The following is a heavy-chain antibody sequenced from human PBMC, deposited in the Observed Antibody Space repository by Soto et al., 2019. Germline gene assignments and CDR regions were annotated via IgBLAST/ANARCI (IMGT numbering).Heavy chain of an antibody. J-gene: IGHJ4*02. CDR1: GFIFNEYG. CDR2: IWYDGSNK. Sequence: QALLVESGGGVVQPGRSLRLSCAASGFIFNEYGMHWVRQAPGKGLEWVAVIWYDGSNKYYADSVKGRFTFSRDNSKNTMSLQMNSLRAEDTAVYYCARWGCSGSNCNLNQRSFDLWGQGTLVTVSS. V-gene: IGHV3-33*03. D-gene: IGHD2-15*01. CDR3: ARWGCSGSNCNLNQRSFDL.